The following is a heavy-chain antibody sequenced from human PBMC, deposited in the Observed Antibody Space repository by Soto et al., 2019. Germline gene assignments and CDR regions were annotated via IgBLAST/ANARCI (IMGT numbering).Heavy chain of an antibody. Sequence: SETLSLTCTVSGGSISSSSYYWGWIRQPPGKGLEWIGSIYYSGSTYYNPPLKSRVTISVDTSKNQFSLKLSSVTAADTAVYYCARRIAVAGRNFDYWGQGTLVTVSS. D-gene: IGHD6-19*01. CDR2: IYYSGST. J-gene: IGHJ4*02. CDR1: GGSISSSSYY. V-gene: IGHV4-39*01. CDR3: ARRIAVAGRNFDY.